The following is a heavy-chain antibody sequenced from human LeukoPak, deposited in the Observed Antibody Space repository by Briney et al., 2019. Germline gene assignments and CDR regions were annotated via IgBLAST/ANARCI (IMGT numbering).Heavy chain of an antibody. J-gene: IGHJ3*02. CDR2: INANTGNP. CDR1: GYTFTSYA. CDR3: ARRVEGHAFDI. Sequence: ASVKVSFKASGYTFTSYAMNWVGQAPGQGGDGMGWINANTGNPTYAQGYRGRFVFSLDTSVSTEYLQISSLKAEDTAVYYCARRVEGHAFDIWGQGTMVTVSS. D-gene: IGHD1-1*01. V-gene: IGHV7-4-1*02.